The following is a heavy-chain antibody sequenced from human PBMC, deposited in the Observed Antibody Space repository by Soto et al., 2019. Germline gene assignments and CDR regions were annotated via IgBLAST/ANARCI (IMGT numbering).Heavy chain of an antibody. CDR1: GGSISSSSYY. CDR2: IYYSGST. CDR3: ATQEVGGSYVYTFDP. V-gene: IGHV4-39*02. D-gene: IGHD1-26*01. J-gene: IGHJ5*02. Sequence: QLQLQESGPGLVKPSETLSLTCTVSGGSISSSSYYWGWIRQPPGKGLEWIGSIYYSGSTYYNPSRKSRVTISVETSKNHFSLKLSSVTAADTAVYYCATQEVGGSYVYTFDPWGQGTLVTVSS.